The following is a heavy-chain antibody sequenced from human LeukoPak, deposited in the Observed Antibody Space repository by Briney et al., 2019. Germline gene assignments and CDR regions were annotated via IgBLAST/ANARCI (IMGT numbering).Heavy chain of an antibody. CDR1: GGTFSSYA. CDR3: ARDERMGLRPFDY. CDR2: IIPILGIA. Sequence: ASVKVSCKASGGTFSSYAISWVRQAPGQGLEWMGRIIPILGIANYAQKFQGRVTITADKSTSTAYMELSSLRSEDTAMYYCARDERMGLRPFDYWGQGTLVTVSS. J-gene: IGHJ4*02. V-gene: IGHV1-69*04. D-gene: IGHD2-15*01.